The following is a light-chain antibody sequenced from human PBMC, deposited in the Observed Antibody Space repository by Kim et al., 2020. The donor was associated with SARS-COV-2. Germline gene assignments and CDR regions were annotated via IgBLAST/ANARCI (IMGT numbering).Light chain of an antibody. V-gene: IGKV1-27*01. Sequence: GDRSTITCRASQDISNYVAWFQLKPGKAPKLLIYAASALQPGVPSRFSGSGSGTDFTLTVTSLQPEDVATYYCQKCDSAPWTFGQGTKVEIK. CDR3: QKCDSAPWT. CDR1: QDISNY. J-gene: IGKJ1*01. CDR2: AAS.